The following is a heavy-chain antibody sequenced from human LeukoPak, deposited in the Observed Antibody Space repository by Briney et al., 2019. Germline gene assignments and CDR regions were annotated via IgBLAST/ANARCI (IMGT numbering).Heavy chain of an antibody. CDR3: AREKGFY. CDR1: GYAFTSYY. J-gene: IGHJ4*02. V-gene: IGHV1-46*01. CDR2: TYPSAGGST. Sequence: GASVKVSCKASGYAFTSYYMHWVRQAPGQGLEWMGVTYPSAGGSTRYTQQFQGRVTMTRDTSTSTVYMELSSLTSEDTAVYYCAREKGFYWGQGTLVTVSS. D-gene: IGHD2-15*01.